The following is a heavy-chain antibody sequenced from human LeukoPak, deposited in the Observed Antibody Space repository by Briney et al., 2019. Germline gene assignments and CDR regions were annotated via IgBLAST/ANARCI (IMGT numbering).Heavy chain of an antibody. D-gene: IGHD2-2*01. CDR1: GGSISSSSYY. CDR2: IYYSGST. Sequence: SETLSLTCTVSGGSISSSSYYWGWIRQPPGKGLEWIGSIYYSGSTYYNPSLKSRVTISVDTSNNQFSLKLSSVTAADTAVYYCARQERHCTTTSCYWGPFDYWGQGTLVTVSS. V-gene: IGHV4-39*01. CDR3: ARQERHCTTTSCYWGPFDY. J-gene: IGHJ4*02.